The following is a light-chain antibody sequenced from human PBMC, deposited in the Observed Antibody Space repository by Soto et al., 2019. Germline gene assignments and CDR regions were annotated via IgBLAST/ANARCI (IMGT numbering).Light chain of an antibody. V-gene: IGKV3-15*01. CDR3: QQYNNWPRT. CDR1: QSVSNN. J-gene: IGKJ1*01. Sequence: EIVMTQSPATVSMSPGERATLSCRASQSVSNNLAWYLHKPGQAPRLLIFGASTRATGIPARFSGSGFGTEFTLSISSLQSEDFAIYYCQQYNNWPRTFGQGTKVDIK. CDR2: GAS.